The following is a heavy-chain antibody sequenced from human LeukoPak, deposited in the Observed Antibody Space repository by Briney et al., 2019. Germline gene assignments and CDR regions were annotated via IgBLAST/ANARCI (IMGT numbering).Heavy chain of an antibody. CDR3: ARETRRIFAVAGTNWFDP. J-gene: IGHJ5*02. Sequence: SETLSLTCAVYGGSFSGYYWSWIRQPPGKGLEWIGYIYYSGSTNYNPSLKSRVTISVDTSKNQFSLKLSSVTAADTAVYYCARETRRIFAVAGTNWFDPWGQGTLVTVSS. CDR2: IYYSGST. V-gene: IGHV4-59*01. CDR1: GGSFSGYY. D-gene: IGHD6-19*01.